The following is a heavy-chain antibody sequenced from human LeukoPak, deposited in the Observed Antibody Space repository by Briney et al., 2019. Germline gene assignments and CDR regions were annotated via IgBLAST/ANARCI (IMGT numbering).Heavy chain of an antibody. V-gene: IGHV3-23*01. CDR3: AKGGQNFDFWRFDY. CDR1: GLSFSNYA. Sequence: GGSLRLSCAASGLSFSNYAMNWVRQAPGKGLEWVSSISGSGGATYYADLVKGRATISRDNSKHIVYLQLDSLRAEDTAVYFCAKGGQNFDFWRFDYWGQGTLVTVSS. CDR2: ISGSGGAT. D-gene: IGHD3-3*01. J-gene: IGHJ4*02.